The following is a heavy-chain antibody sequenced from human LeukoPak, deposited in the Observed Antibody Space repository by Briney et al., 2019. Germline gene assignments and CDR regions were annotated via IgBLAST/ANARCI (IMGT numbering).Heavy chain of an antibody. V-gene: IGHV1-2*02. CDR2: INPNSGGT. CDR3: AKAGSPISISGLIIPRAGYYMDV. D-gene: IGHD3-3*01. Sequence: ASVKVSCKASGYTCTDYYMHWVRQAPGQGLEWLGWINPNSGGTKYAQKFQGRITMTSDTSNSTAYVELTSLRADDTAVYYCAKAGSPISISGLIIPRAGYYMDVWGTGTTVTVSS. J-gene: IGHJ6*03. CDR1: GYTCTDYY.